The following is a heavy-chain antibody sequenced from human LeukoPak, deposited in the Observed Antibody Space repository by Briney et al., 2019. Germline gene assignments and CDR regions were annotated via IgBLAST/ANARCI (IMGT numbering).Heavy chain of an antibody. Sequence: SQTLSLTCTVSGGSISSDEYYWSWIRQHPGKGLEWIGYIHYSGSTYYNPSLKSRLTISVDTSKNQFSLKLSSVTAADTAVYYCARQRSYNWYSDLWGRGTLVTVSS. J-gene: IGHJ2*01. CDR1: GGSISSDEYY. D-gene: IGHD3-10*01. V-gene: IGHV4-31*03. CDR3: ARQRSYNWYSDL. CDR2: IHYSGST.